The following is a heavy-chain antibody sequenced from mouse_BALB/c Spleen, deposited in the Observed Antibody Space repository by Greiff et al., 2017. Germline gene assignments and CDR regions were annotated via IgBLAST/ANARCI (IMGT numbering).Heavy chain of an antibody. CDR1: GYSITSGYY. Sequence: ESGPGLVKPSQSLSLTCSVTGYSITSGYYWNWIRQFPGNKLEWMGYISYDGSNNYNPSPKNRISITRDTSKNQFFLKLNSVTTEDTATYYCARATQGWYFDVWGAGTTVTVSS. J-gene: IGHJ1*01. CDR3: ARATQGWYFDV. V-gene: IGHV3-6*02. CDR2: ISYDGSN.